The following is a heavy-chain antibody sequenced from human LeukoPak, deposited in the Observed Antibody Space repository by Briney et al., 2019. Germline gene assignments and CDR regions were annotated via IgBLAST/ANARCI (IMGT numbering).Heavy chain of an antibody. J-gene: IGHJ4*02. V-gene: IGHV1-46*01. Sequence: ASVKVSCKASGYSFTSNYIHWVRQAPGQGLEWMGMIYPRDGSTSYAQKFQGRVTVTRDTSTNTVHMELSGLRSEDTAVYYCARDQEAFDYWGQGTLVTVSP. CDR2: IYPRDGST. CDR3: ARDQEAFDY. CDR1: GYSFTSNY.